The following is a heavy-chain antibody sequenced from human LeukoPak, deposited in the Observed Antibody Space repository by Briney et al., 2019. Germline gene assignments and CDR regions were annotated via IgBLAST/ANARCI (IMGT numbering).Heavy chain of an antibody. CDR1: GFTFSSYG. D-gene: IGHD2-15*01. Sequence: GGSLRPSCAASGFTFSSYGMHWVRQAPGKGLEWVAIIWYDGSNRYYADSVKGRFTISRDNSENTLYLQMNSLRAEDTAVYYCAKEAYCSGGSCYPGGLDYWGQGTLVTVSS. V-gene: IGHV3-33*06. J-gene: IGHJ4*02. CDR2: IWYDGSNR. CDR3: AKEAYCSGGSCYPGGLDY.